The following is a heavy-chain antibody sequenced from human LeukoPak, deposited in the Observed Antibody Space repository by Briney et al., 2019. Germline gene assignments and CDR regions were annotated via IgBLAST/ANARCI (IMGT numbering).Heavy chain of an antibody. CDR1: GFTFSNYA. Sequence: GGSLRLSCAAAGFTFSNYAMSWVRQAPGKGLEWVAAISDDGDSTNYAASVKGRFTISRDNSKNTLYLRMNSLRAEDTAVYYCAKSGHYHDSSPYYSGWGQGTLVTVSS. CDR3: AKSGHYHDSSPYYSG. V-gene: IGHV3-23*01. J-gene: IGHJ4*02. D-gene: IGHD3-22*01. CDR2: ISDDGDST.